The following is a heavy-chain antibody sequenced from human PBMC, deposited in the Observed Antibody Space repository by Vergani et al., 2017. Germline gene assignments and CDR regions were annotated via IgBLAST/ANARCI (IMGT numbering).Heavy chain of an antibody. J-gene: IGHJ4*02. CDR3: ARVSPGHNRGWEPFDY. V-gene: IGHV1-69*02. Sequence: QVHLEQSGTEVKKPGSSVKVSCKVSGDIFNNYTVTWVRQAPGQGLEWMGRIIPIIRLATSAQKFQDRVKITGDTSTNTVYMEMNNLRSEDTAVYYCARVSPGHNRGWEPFDYWGQGTLVTVSS. D-gene: IGHD4-23*01. CDR1: GDIFNNYT. CDR2: IIPIIRLA.